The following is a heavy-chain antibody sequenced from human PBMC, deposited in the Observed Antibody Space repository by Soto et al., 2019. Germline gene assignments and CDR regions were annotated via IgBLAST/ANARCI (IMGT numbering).Heavy chain of an antibody. CDR1: GFTFSSYS. V-gene: IGHV3-23*01. CDR3: ARGKSAAGSDY. Sequence: GGSLRLSCAASGFTFSSYSMRWVRQAPGKGLEWVSTVSGSGASTFYGKSVKGRFTISRDSSKNTLYLQMNSLRAEDTAFYYCARGKSAAGSDYWGRGTLVTVSS. J-gene: IGHJ4*02. D-gene: IGHD6-13*01. CDR2: VSGSGAST.